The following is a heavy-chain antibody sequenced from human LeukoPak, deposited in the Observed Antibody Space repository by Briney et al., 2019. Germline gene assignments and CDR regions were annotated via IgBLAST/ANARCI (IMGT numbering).Heavy chain of an antibody. CDR1: GFFVSTNY. V-gene: IGHV4-59*02. CDR2: IDYSGST. CDR3: ARDRAYGSGKYWFDP. J-gene: IGHJ5*02. D-gene: IGHD3-10*01. Sequence: GSLRLSCATSGFFVSTNYMTWVRQAPGKGLEWLGYIDYSGSTNYNPSLKRRVTPSLDTSKNQFSLKLSSVTAADTAVYYCARDRAYGSGKYWFDPWGQGTLVTVSS.